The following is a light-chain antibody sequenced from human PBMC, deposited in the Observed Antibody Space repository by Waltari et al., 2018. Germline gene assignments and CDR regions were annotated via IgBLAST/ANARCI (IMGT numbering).Light chain of an antibody. CDR1: QDIRNW. J-gene: IGKJ1*01. Sequence: DIQMTQSPSSVSASVGDRVTISCRASQDIRNWIVWYRQKPGKAPNLLIYATSSIHSGVPSRYSGSGSGTDFSLTINSLQPEDFATYFCQQANSFPWTFGQGTKVEIK. CDR2: ATS. V-gene: IGKV1-12*01. CDR3: QQANSFPWT.